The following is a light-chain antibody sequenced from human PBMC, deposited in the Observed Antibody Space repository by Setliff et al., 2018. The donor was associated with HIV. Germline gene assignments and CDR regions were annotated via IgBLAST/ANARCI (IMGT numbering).Light chain of an antibody. CDR1: SSDVGGYSH. J-gene: IGLJ1*01. CDR2: EVK. Sequence: QSVLTQPASVSGSPGQSITISCTGTSSDVGGYSHVSWYQQHPGKAPELIIYEVKNRPSGVSNRFSGSKSGNTASLTISGLQAEDEADYYCSSYAITNTLPFGTGTKGTV. CDR3: SSYAITNTLP. V-gene: IGLV2-14*01.